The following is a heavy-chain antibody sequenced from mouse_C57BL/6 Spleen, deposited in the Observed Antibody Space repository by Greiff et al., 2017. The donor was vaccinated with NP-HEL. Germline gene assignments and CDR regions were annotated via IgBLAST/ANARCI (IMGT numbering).Heavy chain of an antibody. CDR3: TREPLITTVVATDAMDY. CDR1: GFTFSSYA. J-gene: IGHJ4*01. V-gene: IGHV5-9-1*02. Sequence: EVKLVESGEGLVKPGGSLKLSCAASGFTFSSYAMSWVRQTPEKRLEWVAYISSGGDYIYYADTVKGRFTISRDNARNTLYLQMGSLKSEDTAMYYCTREPLITTVVATDAMDYWGQGTSVTVSS. CDR2: ISSGGDYI. D-gene: IGHD1-1*01.